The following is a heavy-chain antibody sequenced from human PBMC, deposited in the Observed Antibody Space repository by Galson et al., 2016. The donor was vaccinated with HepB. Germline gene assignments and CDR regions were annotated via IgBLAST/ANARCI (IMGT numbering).Heavy chain of an antibody. V-gene: IGHV3-64*04. CDR2: ISNDGGTT. J-gene: IGHJ5*02. CDR3: VRGAWDFLS. Sequence: SLRLSCATSGFTFRSHAMFWVRQAPGKGLEYVSHISNDGGTTYYADSAKGRFTVSRDFSTSTLYLELTSLRSDDTAVYYCVRGAWDFLSWGLGTLVTVSS. CDR1: GFTFRSHA. D-gene: IGHD1-26*01.